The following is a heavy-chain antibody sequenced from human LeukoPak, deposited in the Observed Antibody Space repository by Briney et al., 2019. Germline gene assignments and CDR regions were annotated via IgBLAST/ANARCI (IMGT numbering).Heavy chain of an antibody. Sequence: SETLSLTCTVSGGSISSSSYYWGWIRQPPGKGLEWIGSIYYSGSTYYSPSLKSRVTISVDTSKNQFSLKLSSVTAADTAVYYCARQPLYSSGYFDYWGQGTLVTVSS. CDR3: ARQPLYSSGYFDY. V-gene: IGHV4-39*01. CDR1: GGSISSSSYY. CDR2: IYYSGST. D-gene: IGHD3-22*01. J-gene: IGHJ4*02.